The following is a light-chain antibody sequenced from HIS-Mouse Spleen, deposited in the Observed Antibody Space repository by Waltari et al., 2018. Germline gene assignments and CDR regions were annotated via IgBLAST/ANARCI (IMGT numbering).Light chain of an antibody. CDR3: SSYTSSSTVV. CDR2: DVS. Sequence: QSALTQPASVSGSPGQPSPISCTGTSSDVGCYTYVSWYQQHPGKAPKLMIYDVSNRPSGVSNRFSGSKSGNTASLTISGLQAEDEADYYCSSYTSSSTVVFGGGTKLTVL. J-gene: IGLJ2*01. CDR1: SSDVGCYTY. V-gene: IGLV2-14*03.